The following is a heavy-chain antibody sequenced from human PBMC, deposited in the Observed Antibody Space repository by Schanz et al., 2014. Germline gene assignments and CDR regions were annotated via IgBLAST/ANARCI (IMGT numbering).Heavy chain of an antibody. J-gene: IGHJ6*02. V-gene: IGHV3-21*01. Sequence: SCAXXXXXXSSYSLAWVRQAPGKGLEWVSFISTGRYLYYADSVKGRFTISRDNTKNSVFLQMSSLRVEDTGLYFCARDRQQLVGRIGYYYGMDVWGQGTTVTVSS. CDR2: ISTGRYL. D-gene: IGHD6-13*01. CDR3: ARDRQQLVGRIGYYYGMDV. CDR1: XXXXSSYS.